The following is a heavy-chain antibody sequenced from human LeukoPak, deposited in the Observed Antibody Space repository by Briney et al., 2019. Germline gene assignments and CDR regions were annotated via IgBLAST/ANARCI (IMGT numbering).Heavy chain of an antibody. CDR1: GGSISSYY. V-gene: IGHV4-59*08. J-gene: IGHJ4*02. CDR3: ARLVEMATIGYYFDY. CDR2: IYYSGST. D-gene: IGHD5-24*01. Sequence: SETLSLTCTVSGGSISSYYWSWIRQPPGKGLEWIGYIYYSGSTNYNPSLKSRVTISVDTSKNQFSPKLSSVTAADTAVYYCARLVEMATIGYYFDYWGQGTLVTVSS.